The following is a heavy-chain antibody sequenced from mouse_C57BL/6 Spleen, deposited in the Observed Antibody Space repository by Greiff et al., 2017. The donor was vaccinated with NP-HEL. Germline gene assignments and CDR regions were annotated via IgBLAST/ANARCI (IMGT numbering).Heavy chain of an antibody. D-gene: IGHD2-4*01. Sequence: VQLKESGPELVKPGASVKMSCKASGYTFTDYNMHWVKQSHGKSLEWIGYINPNNGGTSYNQKFKGKATLTVNKSSSTAYMELRSLTSEDSAVYYCARFHYDYEFAYWGQGTLVTVSA. CDR2: INPNNGGT. V-gene: IGHV1-22*01. CDR1: GYTFTDYN. CDR3: ARFHYDYEFAY. J-gene: IGHJ3*01.